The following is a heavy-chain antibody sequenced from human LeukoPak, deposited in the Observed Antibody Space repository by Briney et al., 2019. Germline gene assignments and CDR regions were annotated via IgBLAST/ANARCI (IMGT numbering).Heavy chain of an antibody. Sequence: GGSLRLSCAASGFTFDDYGMSWVRQAPGKGLEWVSGINWNGVSTGYAGSVKGRFTISRDNAKNSLYLQMNSLRAEDTALYYCARAYYYGSGSFPTTGDYYYMDVWGKGTTVTVSS. CDR1: GFTFDDYG. V-gene: IGHV3-20*04. CDR2: INWNGVST. CDR3: ARAYYYGSGSFPTTGDYYYMDV. J-gene: IGHJ6*03. D-gene: IGHD3-10*01.